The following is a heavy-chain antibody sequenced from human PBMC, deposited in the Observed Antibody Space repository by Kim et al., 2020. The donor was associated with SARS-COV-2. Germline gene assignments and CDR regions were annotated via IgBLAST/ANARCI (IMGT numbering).Heavy chain of an antibody. D-gene: IGHD4-17*01. CDR3: ARFSDYGDYVEDYGMDV. Sequence: GGSLRLSCAASGFTVSSNYMSWVRQAPGKGLEWVSVIYSGGSTYYADSVKGRFTISRDNSKNTLYLQMNSLRAEDTAVYYCARFSDYGDYVEDYGMDVWGQGTTVTVSS. V-gene: IGHV3-66*01. J-gene: IGHJ6*02. CDR2: IYSGGST. CDR1: GFTVSSNY.